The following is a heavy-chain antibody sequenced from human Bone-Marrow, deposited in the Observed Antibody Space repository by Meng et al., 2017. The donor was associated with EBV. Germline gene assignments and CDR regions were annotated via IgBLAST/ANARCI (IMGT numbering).Heavy chain of an antibody. D-gene: IGHD1-1*01. CDR1: GGTFSSYA. CDR2: IIPIFGTA. J-gene: IGHJ4*02. CDR3: ARDRVELERRLDY. V-gene: IGHV1-69*06. Sequence: QVQLVQSGAEMKKXXSSVKVSXKASGGTFSSYAISWVRQAPGQGLEWMGGIIPIFGTANYAQKFQGRVTITADKSTSTAYMELSSLRSEDTAVYYCARDRVELERRLDYWGQGTLVTVSS.